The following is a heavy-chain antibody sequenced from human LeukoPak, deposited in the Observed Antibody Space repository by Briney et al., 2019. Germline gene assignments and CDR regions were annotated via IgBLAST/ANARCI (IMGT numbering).Heavy chain of an antibody. Sequence: QAGGSLRLSCATSGFTLSNYVMHWVRQAPGKGLEWVANIKPDGSEKYYVDSVKGRFTISRDNAKNSLFLEMISLRAEDTAVYYCGRGFVGEWDHIADYWGQGTLVTVSS. V-gene: IGHV3-7*04. CDR1: GFTLSNYV. CDR2: IKPDGSEK. D-gene: IGHD1-26*01. CDR3: GRGFVGEWDHIADY. J-gene: IGHJ4*02.